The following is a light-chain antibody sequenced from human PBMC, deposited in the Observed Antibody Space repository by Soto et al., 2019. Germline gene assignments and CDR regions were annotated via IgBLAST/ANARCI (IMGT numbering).Light chain of an antibody. Sequence: QSALTQPASVSGSPGQSITISCTGTSNDIGVYNYVAWYQQYPGNAPKLIISEVTNRPSGISDRFSGSKSGNTASLTISGLQAWDEADYYCSSYTMRSTTIFGTGTKLTVL. CDR1: SNDIGVYNY. CDR3: SSYTMRSTTI. CDR2: EVT. J-gene: IGLJ1*01. V-gene: IGLV2-14*01.